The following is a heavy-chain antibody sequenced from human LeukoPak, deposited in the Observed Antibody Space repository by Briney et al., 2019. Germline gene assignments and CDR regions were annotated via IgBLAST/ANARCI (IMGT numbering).Heavy chain of an antibody. V-gene: IGHV1-18*04. CDR2: ISGYNGNT. CDR1: GYTFTRYG. J-gene: IGHJ6*04. CDR3: ARDPLSVGMDV. Sequence: ASVKVSCKASGYTFTRYGISWVRLAPGQGLEWTGWISGYNGNTNYAQKVQGRVTMTTDTSTSTAYMELRSLRSDDTAVYYCARDPLSVGMDVWGKGTTVTVSS.